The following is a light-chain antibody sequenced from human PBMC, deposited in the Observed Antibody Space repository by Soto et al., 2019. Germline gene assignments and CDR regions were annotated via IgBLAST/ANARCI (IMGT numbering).Light chain of an antibody. CDR3: SSYTRSSTVV. CDR2: DVS. V-gene: IGLV2-14*01. J-gene: IGLJ2*01. Sequence: QSALTQPASVSGSPGQLITISCTGTSSDVGAYNYVSWYQQHPGKAPKLMIYDVSNRPSAVSNRFSGSKSGNTASLTISGLQAEVEAYYRCSSYTRSSTVVFGGGTQLTVL. CDR1: SSDVGAYNY.